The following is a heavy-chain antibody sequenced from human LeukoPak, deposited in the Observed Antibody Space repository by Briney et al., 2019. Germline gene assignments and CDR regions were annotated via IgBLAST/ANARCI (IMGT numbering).Heavy chain of an antibody. D-gene: IGHD3-3*01. Sequence: GGSLRLSCAASGFAFNNYVMSWVRQAPGKGLEWVSSISGSGGSTYYTDSVKGRFTISRDNSKNTLFLQMNSLRAEDTAVYSCAKDSTASGSYYGMDIWGQGTTVTVSS. CDR1: GFAFNNYV. J-gene: IGHJ6*02. CDR2: ISGSGGST. V-gene: IGHV3-23*01. CDR3: AKDSTASGSYYGMDI.